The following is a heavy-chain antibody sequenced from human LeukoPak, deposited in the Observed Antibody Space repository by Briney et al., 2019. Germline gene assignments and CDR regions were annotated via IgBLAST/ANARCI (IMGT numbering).Heavy chain of an antibody. V-gene: IGHV4-30-2*01. CDR2: IYHSGST. CDR1: GGSISSGGYS. J-gene: IGHJ4*02. CDR3: ARGTVGYYDFWSGYPYFDY. Sequence: SETLSLTCTVSGGSISSGGYSWSWIRRPPGKGLEWIGYIYHSGSTYYNPSLKSRVTISVDRSKNQFSLKLSSVTAADTAVYYCARGTVGYYDFWSGYPYFDYWGQGTLVTVSS. D-gene: IGHD3-3*01.